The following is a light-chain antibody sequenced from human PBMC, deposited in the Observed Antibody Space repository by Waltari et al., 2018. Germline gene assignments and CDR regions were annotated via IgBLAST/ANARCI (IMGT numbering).Light chain of an antibody. CDR1: QSVSSN. V-gene: IGKV3-15*01. CDR3: QQYNNWPPEYT. CDR2: GAS. J-gene: IGKJ2*01. Sequence: EIVMTQSPATLSASPGERATLSCRASQSVSSNLAWDQQKPGQAPSLLIYGASTRATGIPARFSGSGSGTEFTLTISSLQSEDFAFYYCQQYNNWPPEYTFGQGTKLEIK.